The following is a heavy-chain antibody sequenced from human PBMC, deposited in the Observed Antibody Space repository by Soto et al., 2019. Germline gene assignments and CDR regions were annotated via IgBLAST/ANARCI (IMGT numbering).Heavy chain of an antibody. V-gene: IGHV1-46*01. CDR3: AREWNDPQRLDAFDI. Sequence: QVQLVQSGAEVKKPGASVKVSCKASGYTFTSYYMHWVRQAPGQGLEWMGIINPSGGSTSYAQKFLGRVTMTRDTSTSTVYMELSSLRSEDTAEYYGAREWNDPQRLDAFDIWGQGTMVTVSS. CDR2: INPSGGST. D-gene: IGHD1-1*01. J-gene: IGHJ3*02. CDR1: GYTFTSYY.